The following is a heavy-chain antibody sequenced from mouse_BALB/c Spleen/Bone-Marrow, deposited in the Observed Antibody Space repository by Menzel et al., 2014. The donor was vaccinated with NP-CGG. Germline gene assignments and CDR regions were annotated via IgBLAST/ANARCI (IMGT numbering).Heavy chain of an antibody. CDR3: ARWRYPYAMDY. J-gene: IGHJ4*01. D-gene: IGHD5-1-1*01. CDR2: INPYNDGT. CDR1: GYTFTSYV. V-gene: IGHV1-14*01. Sequence: EVQLQQSGPELVKPGASVKMSCKASGYTFTSYVMHWVKQKPGQGLEWIGYINPYNDGTKYNEKFKGKATLTSDKSSSTAFMELRSLTSEDSAVYYCARWRYPYAMDYWGQGTSVTVSS.